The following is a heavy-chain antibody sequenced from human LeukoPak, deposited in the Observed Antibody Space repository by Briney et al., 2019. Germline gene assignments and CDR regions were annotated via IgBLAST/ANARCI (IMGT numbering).Heavy chain of an antibody. V-gene: IGHV3-66*01. Sequence: GGSLRLSCAASGFTVSSNYMSWVRQAPGKGLEWVSVIYSGGSTYYADSVKGRFTISRDNSKNTPYLQMNSLRAEDTAVYYCARVVRGVTYYYYYYMDVWGKGTTVTISS. CDR1: GFTVSSNY. J-gene: IGHJ6*03. CDR2: IYSGGST. D-gene: IGHD3-10*01. CDR3: ARVVRGVTYYYYYYMDV.